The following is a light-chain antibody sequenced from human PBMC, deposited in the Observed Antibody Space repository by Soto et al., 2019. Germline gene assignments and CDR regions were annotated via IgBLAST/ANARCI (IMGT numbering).Light chain of an antibody. V-gene: IGKV3-20*01. Sequence: EIVLTQSPGTLSLSPGERATLSCRASQSVSSSYLAWYQQNPGQAPRLLIYGASGRATGIPDRFSGSGSGTDFTLTISRLEPEDFAVYYCQQYGSSPLFTFGPGNKVDI. CDR1: QSVSSSY. CDR2: GAS. CDR3: QQYGSSPLFT. J-gene: IGKJ3*01.